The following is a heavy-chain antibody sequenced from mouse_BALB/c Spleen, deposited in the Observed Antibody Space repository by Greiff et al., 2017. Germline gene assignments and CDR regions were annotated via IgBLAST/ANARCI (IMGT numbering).Heavy chain of an antibody. CDR3: ARCEGDTGFYYAMDY. J-gene: IGHJ4*01. Sequence: QVQLQQSGAELVRPGSSVKISCKASGYAFSSYWMNWVKQRPGQGLEWIGQIYPGDGDTNYNGKFKGKATLTADKSSSTAYMQLSSLTSGDSAVYFCARCEGDTGFYYAMDYWGQGTSVTVSS. D-gene: IGHD2-13*01. CDR1: GYAFSSYW. V-gene: IGHV1-80*01. CDR2: IYPGDGDT.